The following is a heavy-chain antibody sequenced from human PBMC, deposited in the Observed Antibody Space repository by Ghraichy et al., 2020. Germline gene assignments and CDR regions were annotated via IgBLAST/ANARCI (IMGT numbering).Heavy chain of an antibody. CDR1: GYTFTSYA. V-gene: IGHV1-3*01. J-gene: IGHJ6*02. Sequence: ASVKVSCKASGYTFTSYAMHWVRQAPGQRLEWMGWINAGSGYTKYSQKFQGRVTITRDTSASTAYMDLSSLRSEDTAVYYCAREGYRYAMDVWGQGTAVTVYS. CDR2: INAGSGYT. D-gene: IGHD1-1*01. CDR3: AREGYRYAMDV.